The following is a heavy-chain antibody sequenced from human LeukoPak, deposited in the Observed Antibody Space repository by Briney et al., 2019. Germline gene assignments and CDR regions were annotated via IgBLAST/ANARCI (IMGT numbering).Heavy chain of an antibody. CDR3: ARRLWASRNWFDP. Sequence: PSETLSLTCTVSGGSISSSSYYGGWIRQPPGKGLEWIGSIYYSGSTNYNPSLRSRVTMSVDTSKNQFSLKLSSVTAADTAVYYCARRLWASRNWFDPWGQGTLVTVSS. CDR2: IYYSGST. D-gene: IGHD4/OR15-4a*01. V-gene: IGHV4-39*07. CDR1: GGSISSSSYY. J-gene: IGHJ5*02.